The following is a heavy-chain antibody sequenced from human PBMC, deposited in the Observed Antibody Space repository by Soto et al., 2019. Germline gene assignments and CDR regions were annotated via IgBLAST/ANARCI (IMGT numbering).Heavy chain of an antibody. Sequence: QVQLVESGGGVVQTGKSLRLSCAGSGFTFSSYGMHWVRLAPGKGLEWLAAISHDGSSNYYADSVNGRFTISRDNSKNPLYLQMNSLRVEDTAVYYCAKSPWGATSVPCHHWGQGPRVTVSS. V-gene: IGHV3-30*18. D-gene: IGHD5-12*01. CDR3: AKSPWGATSVPCHH. CDR1: GFTFSSYG. CDR2: ISHDGSSN. J-gene: IGHJ4*02.